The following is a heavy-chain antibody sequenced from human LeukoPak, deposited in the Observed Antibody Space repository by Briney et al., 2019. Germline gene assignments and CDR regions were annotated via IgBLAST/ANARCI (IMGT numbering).Heavy chain of an antibody. V-gene: IGHV1-18*01. D-gene: IGHD3-22*01. J-gene: IGHJ6*02. CDR2: ISAYNGNT. Sequence: ASVKVSCKASGYTFTSYGISWVRQAPGQGLEWMGWISAYNGNTNYAQKLQGRVTMTTDTSTSTAYMELRSLRSDDTAVYYCARQRGYYDSSGLVYYYYYYGMDVWGQGTTVTVSS. CDR1: GYTFTSYG. CDR3: ARQRGYYDSSGLVYYYYYYGMDV.